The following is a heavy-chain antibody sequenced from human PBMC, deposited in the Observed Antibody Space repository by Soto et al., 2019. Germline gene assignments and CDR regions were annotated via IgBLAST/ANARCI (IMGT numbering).Heavy chain of an antibody. CDR3: ARLEGGLDY. V-gene: IGHV4-61*03. Sequence: QVQLQESGPGLVKPSETLSLTCSVSGGSVSSGSYYWSWIRQSPEKGLEWIGYIYYTGGTKYNPSLTSRVTISADTARNHFSLKPTSVTAADTAVYYCARLEGGLDYWGQGVLVTVSS. CDR1: GGSVSSGSYY. J-gene: IGHJ4*02. CDR2: IYYTGGT.